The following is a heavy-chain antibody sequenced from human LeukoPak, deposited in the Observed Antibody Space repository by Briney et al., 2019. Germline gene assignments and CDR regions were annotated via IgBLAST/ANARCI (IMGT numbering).Heavy chain of an antibody. D-gene: IGHD2-15*01. J-gene: IGHJ4*02. CDR2: INSDGSST. Sequence: PGGSLRLSCAASGFTFSSYWMYWVRQAPGKGLVWVSGINSDGSSTNYADSVKGRFTISRDNAKSTLYLQMNSLRAVDTAVYYCVRISLDCSGGSCQGGYWGQGTLVTVSS. CDR1: GFTFSSYW. CDR3: VRISLDCSGGSCQGGY. V-gene: IGHV3-74*01.